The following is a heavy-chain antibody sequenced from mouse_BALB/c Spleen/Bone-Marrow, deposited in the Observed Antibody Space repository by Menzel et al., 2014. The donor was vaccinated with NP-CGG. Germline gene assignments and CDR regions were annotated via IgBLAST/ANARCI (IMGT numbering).Heavy chain of an antibody. CDR2: IRNKSSGYTT. V-gene: IGHV7-3*02. CDR3: ARDYYGNIYAMDY. J-gene: IGHJ4*01. Sequence: EVQVVESGGGLVQPGGSLRLSCATSGFTFTDYYMSWVRQPPGKALEWLGSIRNKSSGYTTEYSASVKGRFTISRDNSQSILYLQMNTLRAEDSATYYCARDYYGNIYAMDYWGQGTSVTVSS. D-gene: IGHD1-1*01. CDR1: GFTFTDYY.